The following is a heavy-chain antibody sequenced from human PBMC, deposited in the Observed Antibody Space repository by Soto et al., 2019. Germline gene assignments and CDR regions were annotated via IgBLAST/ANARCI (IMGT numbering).Heavy chain of an antibody. CDR3: ARDGKGAAYTHGPYYFDY. CDR1: GFTFSSYG. Sequence: GGSLRLSCAASGFTFSSYGMHWVRQAPGKGLEWVAVIWYDGSNKYYADSVRGRFTISRDNAMRSLFLHMNSLRDEDTAVYYCARDGKGAAYTHGPYYFDYWGQGALVTVS. D-gene: IGHD1-1*01. CDR2: IWYDGSNK. V-gene: IGHV3-33*01. J-gene: IGHJ4*02.